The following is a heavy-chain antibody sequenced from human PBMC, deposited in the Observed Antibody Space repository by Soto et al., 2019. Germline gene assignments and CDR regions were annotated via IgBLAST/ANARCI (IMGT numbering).Heavy chain of an antibody. CDR3: ARERTPHHYSRRGYGMDV. Sequence: QVQLVESGGGVVQPGRSLRLSCAASGFTFSSYGMHWVRQAPGKGLEWVAVIWYDGSNKYYADSVKGRFTISRDNSKNPLYLQMNSLSAEDTAVYYCARERTPHHYSRRGYGMDVWGQGTTVTVSS. V-gene: IGHV3-33*01. D-gene: IGHD6-13*01. J-gene: IGHJ6*02. CDR1: GFTFSSYG. CDR2: IWYDGSNK.